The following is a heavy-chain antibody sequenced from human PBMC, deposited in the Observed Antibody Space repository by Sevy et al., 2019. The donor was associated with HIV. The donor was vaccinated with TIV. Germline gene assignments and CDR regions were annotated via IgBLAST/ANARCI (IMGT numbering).Heavy chain of an antibody. CDR2: IYPSGSS. V-gene: IGHV4-30-2*01. D-gene: IGHD4-17*01. J-gene: IGHJ4*01. Sequence: SQTLSLTCAVSGGSINSKNYSWNWIRQLPGKGLEWIGYIYPSGSSDYNPSLKSRVTISVDTSKNQFSLNLSSVTAADTAVYYCARFVDADPLRLYYFDNWGQGTLVTVSS. CDR3: ARFVDADPLRLYYFDN. CDR1: GGSINSKNYS.